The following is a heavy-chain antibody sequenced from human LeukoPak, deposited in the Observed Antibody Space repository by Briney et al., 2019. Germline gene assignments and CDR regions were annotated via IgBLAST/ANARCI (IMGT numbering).Heavy chain of an antibody. Sequence: GGSLRLSCAASGFTFSGSAMHWVRQASGKGLEWVGRIRSKANSYATAYAASVKGRFTISRDGSKNTAYLQMNSLKTEDTAVYYCKASAYYDSSGSSQDFDYWGQGTLVTVSS. CDR1: GFTFSGSA. V-gene: IGHV3-73*01. CDR3: KASAYYDSSGSSQDFDY. D-gene: IGHD3-22*01. J-gene: IGHJ4*02. CDR2: IRSKANSYAT.